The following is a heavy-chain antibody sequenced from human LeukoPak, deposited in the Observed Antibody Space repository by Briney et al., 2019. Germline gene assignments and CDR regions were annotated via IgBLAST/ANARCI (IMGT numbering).Heavy chain of an antibody. CDR2: INHSGST. V-gene: IGHV4-34*01. CDR3: ARSSSIQLWLRRGFDI. D-gene: IGHD5-18*01. CDR1: GGSFSGYY. J-gene: IGHJ3*02. Sequence: PSETLSLTCAVYGGSFSGYYWSWIRQPPGKGLEWIGEINHSGSTNYNPSLKSRVTISVDTSKNQFSLNLSSVTAADTAVYYCARSSSIQLWLRRGFDIWGQGTMVTVSS.